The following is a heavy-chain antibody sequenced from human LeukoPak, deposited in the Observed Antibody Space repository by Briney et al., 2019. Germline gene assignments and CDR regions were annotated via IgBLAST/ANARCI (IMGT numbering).Heavy chain of an antibody. CDR1: GYTFTCYY. CDR3: ARGRRHYDSSGCYYEGDAFDI. CDR2: INPNSGGT. Sequence: ASVKVSCKASGYTFTCYYMHWVRQAPGQGLEWMGWINPNSGGTNYAQKFQGRVTMTRDASISTAYMELSRLRSDDTAVYYCARGRRHYDSSGCYYEGDAFDIWGQGTMVTVSS. D-gene: IGHD3-22*01. J-gene: IGHJ3*02. V-gene: IGHV1-2*02.